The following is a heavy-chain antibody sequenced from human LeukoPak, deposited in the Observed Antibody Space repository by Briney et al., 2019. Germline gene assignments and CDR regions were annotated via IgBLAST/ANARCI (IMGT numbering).Heavy chain of an antibody. D-gene: IGHD3-3*01. CDR1: GGSISSYY. J-gene: IGHJ4*02. CDR2: IYYSGST. CDR3: ARDGITIFGVGLDY. V-gene: IGHV4-59*01. Sequence: SETLSLTCTVSGGSISSYYWSWIRQAPGKGLEWIGYIYYSGSTNYNPSLKSRVTISVDTPKNQFSLKLSSVTAADTAVYYCARDGITIFGVGLDYWGQGTLVTVSS.